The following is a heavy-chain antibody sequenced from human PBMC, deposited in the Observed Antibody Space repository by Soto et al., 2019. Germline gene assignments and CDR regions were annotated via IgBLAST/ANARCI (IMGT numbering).Heavy chain of an antibody. J-gene: IGHJ4*02. CDR2: INAGSGDT. V-gene: IGHV1-3*01. Sequence: ASVKVSCKASGYTFTTYPMHWVRQAPGQRLEWMGWINAGSGDTKYSQKFQGRVTITRDTSANTAYMELSSLRSEDTAVYYCARDWTHYDSSGPGDYWGQGTLVTVSS. CDR1: GYTFTTYP. CDR3: ARDWTHYDSSGPGDY. D-gene: IGHD3-22*01.